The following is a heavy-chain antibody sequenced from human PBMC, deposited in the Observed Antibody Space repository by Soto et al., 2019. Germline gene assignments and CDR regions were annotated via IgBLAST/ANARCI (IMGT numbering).Heavy chain of an antibody. CDR1: GFTFSSYG. V-gene: IGHV3-33*01. D-gene: IGHD6-19*01. J-gene: IGHJ3*02. Sequence: GGSLRLSCAASGFTFSSYGMHWVRQAPGKGLEWVAVIWYDGSNKYYADSVKGRFTISRDNSKNTLYLQMNSLRAEDTAVYYCARGSSGWYNDAFDIWGQGTMVTVSS. CDR3: ARGSSGWYNDAFDI. CDR2: IWYDGSNK.